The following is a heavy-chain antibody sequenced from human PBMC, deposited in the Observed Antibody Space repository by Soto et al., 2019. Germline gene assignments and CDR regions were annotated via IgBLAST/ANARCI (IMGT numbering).Heavy chain of an antibody. J-gene: IGHJ4*02. D-gene: IGHD2-2*01. Sequence: GSGPTLVNPTQTLTLTCTLSWFSLSTSGAGVGWIRQPPGKALEWLALIYWDDDKRYSPSLKSRLTITKNTSKNQVVLTMTNMDPVDTATYYCAHLDGMSSCYVNWGQGTLVTVSS. V-gene: IGHV2-5*02. CDR2: IYWDDDK. CDR3: AHLDGMSSCYVN. CDR1: WFSLSTSGAG.